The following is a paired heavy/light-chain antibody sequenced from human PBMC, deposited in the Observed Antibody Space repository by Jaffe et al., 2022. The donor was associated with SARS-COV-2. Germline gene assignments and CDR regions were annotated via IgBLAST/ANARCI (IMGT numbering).Light chain of an antibody. Sequence: QSVVTQPPSASGTPGQRVTISCSGSNSNIRSNYVYWFQQLPGTAPKLVIYRNDQRPSGVPDRFSGSKSGTSASLAISGLRSEDEADYYCAAWDDSLRGWVFGGGTKLTVL. CDR3: AAWDDSLRGWV. V-gene: IGLV1-47*01. CDR1: NSNIRSNY. J-gene: IGLJ3*02. CDR2: RND.
Heavy chain of an antibody. V-gene: IGHV3-23*01. J-gene: IGHJ4*02. Sequence: EVQLLESGGGLVQPGGSLRLSCAASGFTLSTYAMSWVRQAPGRGLEWVSAIGSSTYYADSVKGRFTISRDNSKNTMYLQMNSLRAEDTAVYYCAGGSTYSLEDYWGQGTLVTVSS. CDR3: AGGSTYSLEDY. D-gene: IGHD2-2*01. CDR1: GFTLSTYA. CDR2: IGSST.